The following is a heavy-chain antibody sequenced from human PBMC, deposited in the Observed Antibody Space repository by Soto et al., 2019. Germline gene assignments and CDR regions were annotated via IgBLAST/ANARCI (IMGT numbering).Heavy chain of an antibody. CDR2: IKSKTDGGTT. CDR3: AKSRLKVGATTDWFDP. V-gene: IGHV3-15*01. CDR1: GFTFSNAW. D-gene: IGHD1-26*01. J-gene: IGHJ5*02. Sequence: EVQLVESGGGLVKPGGSLRLSCAASGFTFSNAWMSWVRQAPGKGLEWVGRIKSKTDGGTTDYAAPVKGRFTISRDDSKNTLYLQMNSLKTEDTAVYYCAKSRLKVGATTDWFDPWGQGTLVTVSS.